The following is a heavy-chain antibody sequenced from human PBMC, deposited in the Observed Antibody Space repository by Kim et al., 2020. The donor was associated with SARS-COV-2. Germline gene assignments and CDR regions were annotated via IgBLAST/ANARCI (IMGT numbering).Heavy chain of an antibody. CDR2: ISYDGNDK. V-gene: IGHV3-30-3*01. CDR3: SRGGEEEVVADGYYYYGMDV. Sequence: GGSLRLSCAASGLTFRSYAMYWVRQAPGKGLEWVAVISYDGNDKDYADSVKGRFTISRDNSKNTLFLQMNSLRAEDTAVYYCSRGGEEEVVADGYYYYGMDVWGQGTMVTVSS. D-gene: IGHD2-2*01. J-gene: IGHJ6*02. CDR1: GLTFRSYA.